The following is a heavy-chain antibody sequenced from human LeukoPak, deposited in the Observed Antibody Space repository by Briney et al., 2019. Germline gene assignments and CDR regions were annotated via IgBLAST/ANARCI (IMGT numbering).Heavy chain of an antibody. V-gene: IGHV4-39*01. CDR2: IYYSGST. Sequence: SETLSLTCTVSAGSISSSTYYWGWIRQPPRKGLEWIGNIYYSGSTYYNPSLKSRVAISVDTSKNQFSLKLSSVTAADTAVYFCARASERLSESHFDSWGQGSLVIVSA. D-gene: IGHD3-3*01. J-gene: IGHJ4*02. CDR3: ARASERLSESHFDS. CDR1: AGSISSSTYY.